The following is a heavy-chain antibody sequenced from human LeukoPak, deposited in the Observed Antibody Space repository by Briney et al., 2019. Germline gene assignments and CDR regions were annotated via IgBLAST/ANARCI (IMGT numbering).Heavy chain of an antibody. CDR3: ARGTVTAPDH. D-gene: IGHD2-21*02. CDR1: GFSVSNTY. Sequence: GGSLRLSCAASGFSVSNTYMSWVRQAPGKGLEWVSITYSGGNTYYADSVKGRFTISRDNSKNTLYLQMNRLRPEDTAVYYCARGTVTAPDHWGQGTLVTVSS. J-gene: IGHJ4*02. CDR2: TYSGGNT. V-gene: IGHV3-53*01.